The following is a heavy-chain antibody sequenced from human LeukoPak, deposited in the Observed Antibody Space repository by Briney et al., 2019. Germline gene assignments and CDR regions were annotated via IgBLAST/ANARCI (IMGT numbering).Heavy chain of an antibody. CDR1: GDSVSSNSAA. V-gene: IGHV6-1*01. CDR2: TYYRSKRYN. J-gene: IGHJ6*02. CDR3: ARVPVNRELKDYYYGMDV. D-gene: IGHD1-7*01. Sequence: SQTLSLTCAISGDSVSSNSAAWNWIRQSPSRGLEWLGRTYYRSKRYNDYAVSVKSRITINPDTSKNQFSLQLNSVTPEDTAVYYCARVPVNRELKDYYYGMDVWGQGTTVTVSS.